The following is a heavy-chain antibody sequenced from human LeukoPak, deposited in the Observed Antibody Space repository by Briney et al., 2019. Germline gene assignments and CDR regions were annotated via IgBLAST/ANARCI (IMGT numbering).Heavy chain of an antibody. CDR2: ISGSGETT. J-gene: IGHJ4*02. D-gene: IGHD4-11*01. CDR3: TREDHSNYNY. CDR1: GFIFHNFA. Sequence: GGSLRLSCAASGFIFHNFAVSWVRQAPGKGLEWVSSISGSGETTYYADSVKGRFAISRDSSRNTLYLLMNSLRAEDTAVYYCTREDHSNYNYWGQGTLVTVSS. V-gene: IGHV3-23*01.